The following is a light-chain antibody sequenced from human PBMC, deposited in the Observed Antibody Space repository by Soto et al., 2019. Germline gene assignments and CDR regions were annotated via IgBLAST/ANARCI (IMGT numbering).Light chain of an antibody. Sequence: DIQMTQYPSTMSASVGDRVTITCRASQSISSWLAWYQQKPGKAPKLLIYKASSLESRVPSRFSGSGSGTEFTLTISSLQPDDFATYYCQQYNSYSRTFGQGTKVEIK. CDR1: QSISSW. J-gene: IGKJ1*01. CDR2: KAS. CDR3: QQYNSYSRT. V-gene: IGKV1-5*03.